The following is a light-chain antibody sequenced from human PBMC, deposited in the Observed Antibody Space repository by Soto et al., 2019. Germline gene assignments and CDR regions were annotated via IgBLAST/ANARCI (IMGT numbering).Light chain of an antibody. V-gene: IGKV1-5*03. Sequence: DIHITHSPSTLSSSVLYIFTITCLASQSISSWLAWYQQKPGKAPKLLIYKASTLESGVPSNFSGSGSGTEFSLTITSLQPEDFATYYCLQHYTYPRTFGQGTKVDIK. CDR2: KAS. CDR1: QSISSW. J-gene: IGKJ1*01. CDR3: LQHYTYPRT.